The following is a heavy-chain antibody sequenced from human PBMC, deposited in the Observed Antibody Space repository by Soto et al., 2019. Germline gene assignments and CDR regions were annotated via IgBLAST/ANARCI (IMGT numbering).Heavy chain of an antibody. D-gene: IGHD5-12*01. J-gene: IGHJ4*02. V-gene: IGHV4-59*01. Sequence: PSETLSLTCTVSGGSISSYYWSWIRQPPGKGLEWIGCIFYSGSTNYNPSLKSRVTISVDTSKDQFSLKLNSVTAADTAVYYCAREGLGDGYRNHFDYWGQGTLVTVSS. CDR1: GGSISSYY. CDR2: IFYSGST. CDR3: AREGLGDGYRNHFDY.